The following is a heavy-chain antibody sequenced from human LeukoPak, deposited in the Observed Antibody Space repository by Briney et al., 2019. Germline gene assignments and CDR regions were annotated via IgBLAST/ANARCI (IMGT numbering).Heavy chain of an antibody. J-gene: IGHJ4*02. D-gene: IGHD3-16*01. CDR2: IYSGGST. CDR1: GFTVSSNY. Sequence: GGSLRLSCAASGFTVSSNYMSWVRQAPGKGLVWVSIIYSGGSTYYADSVKGRFTISRDNSKNTLYLQMNSLRAEDTAVYFCVIVGFSYAYGDWSLFAEWGQGSLVTASS. CDR3: VIVGFSYAYGDWSLFAE. V-gene: IGHV3-66*02.